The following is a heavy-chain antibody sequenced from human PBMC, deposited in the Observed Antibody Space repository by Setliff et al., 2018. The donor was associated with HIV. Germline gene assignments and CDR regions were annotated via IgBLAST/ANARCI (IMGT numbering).Heavy chain of an antibody. CDR3: ARGPPYLQATGWFDP. J-gene: IGHJ5*02. CDR2: IVLMSNTA. V-gene: IGHV1-69*05. D-gene: IGHD3-9*01. CDR1: GDTFTSYV. Sequence: SVKVSCKASGDTFTSYVISWVRQAPGQGLEWMGGIVLMSNTADSVKGRFTISRDNSKNALYLQMNSLRAEDTAVYYCARGPPYLQATGWFDPWGQGTLVTVSS.